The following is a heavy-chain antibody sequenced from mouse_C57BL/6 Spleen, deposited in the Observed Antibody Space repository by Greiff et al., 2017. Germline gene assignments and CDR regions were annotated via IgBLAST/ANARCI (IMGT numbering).Heavy chain of an antibody. V-gene: IGHV2-2*01. CDR1: GFSLTSYG. CDR3: ARKALYYGNYDYAMDY. Sequence: VHLVESGPGLVQPSQSLSITCTVSGFSLTSYGVHWVRQSPGKGLEWLGVIWSGGSTDYNAAFISRLSISKDNSKSQVFFKMNSLQADDTAIYYCARKALYYGNYDYAMDYWGQGTSVTVSS. D-gene: IGHD2-1*01. J-gene: IGHJ4*01. CDR2: IWSGGST.